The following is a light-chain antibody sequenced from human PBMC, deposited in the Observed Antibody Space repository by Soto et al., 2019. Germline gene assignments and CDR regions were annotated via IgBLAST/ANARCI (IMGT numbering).Light chain of an antibody. J-gene: IGKJ3*01. CDR1: RSVYNN. CDR2: VAS. Sequence: EIVMTQSPATLSVSPGERATLSGRPSRSVYNNFACYQQKPGQAPRPLIYVASTRATGIPARFSGSGSGTEFTLTISSLQSEDFAVYFCQQYNNWLPVTFGPGTKVDI. CDR3: QQYNNWLPVT. V-gene: IGKV3-15*01.